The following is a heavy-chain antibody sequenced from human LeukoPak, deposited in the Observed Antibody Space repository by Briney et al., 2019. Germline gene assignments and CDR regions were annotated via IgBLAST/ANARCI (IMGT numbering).Heavy chain of an antibody. CDR1: GYSFSMYG. CDR3: VRGAYGEVFDY. V-gene: IGHV1-18*01. CDR2: IAANSGDT. D-gene: IGHD4-17*01. J-gene: IGHJ4*02. Sequence: ASVKVSCKASGYSFSMYGFSWARQAPGQGLEWMGWIAANSGDTNYAQKVQGRVTMTTDTSTTTAYMELRSLRSYDTAVYYCVRGAYGEVFDYWGQGTLVTVSS.